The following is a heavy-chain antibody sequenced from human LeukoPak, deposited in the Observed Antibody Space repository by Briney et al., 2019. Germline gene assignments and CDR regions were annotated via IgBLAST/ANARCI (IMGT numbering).Heavy chain of an antibody. CDR2: IRHSGVDS. Sequence: GGSLRLSCAASGSTFSSYGMSWVRQAPGKGLEWVSGIRHSGVDSSYADSVKGRFTISRDNSKNMLYLQMNSLRDDDTGVYYCARDRRATPMYFFDFWGQGTPVTVSS. CDR1: GSTFSSYG. CDR3: ARDRRATPMYFFDF. J-gene: IGHJ4*02. V-gene: IGHV3-23*01. D-gene: IGHD2-15*01.